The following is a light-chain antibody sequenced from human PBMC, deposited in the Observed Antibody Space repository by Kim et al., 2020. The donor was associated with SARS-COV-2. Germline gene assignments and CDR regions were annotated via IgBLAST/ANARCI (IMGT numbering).Light chain of an antibody. Sequence: VSPEERTTLSCGGSRSIGNNFAWYQQKPGQAPRLLIYDASTRTTGIPARCSGSGEGTEFTLTISSLQAEDVADYYYQHYNDWPLTFGGGTKVDIK. CDR1: RSIGNN. J-gene: IGKJ4*01. CDR3: QHYNDWPLT. CDR2: DAS. V-gene: IGKV3-15*01.